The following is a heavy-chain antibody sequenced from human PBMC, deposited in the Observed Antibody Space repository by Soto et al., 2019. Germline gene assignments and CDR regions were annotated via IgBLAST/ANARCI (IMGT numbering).Heavy chain of an antibody. CDR1: GFTFSSYA. V-gene: IGHV3-30-3*01. J-gene: IGHJ6*02. CDR2: ISYDGSNK. CDR3: ARVPRGGRIPNYYGMDV. Sequence: GGSLRLSCAASGFTFSSYAMHWVRQAPGKGLEWVAVISYDGSNKYYADSVKGRFTISRDNSKNTLYLQMNSLRAEDTAVYYCARVPRGGRIPNYYGMDVWGQGTTVTVSS. D-gene: IGHD3-10*01.